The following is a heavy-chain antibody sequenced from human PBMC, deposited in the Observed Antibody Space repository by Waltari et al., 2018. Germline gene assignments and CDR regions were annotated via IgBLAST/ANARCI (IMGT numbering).Heavy chain of an antibody. Sequence: EVQLLESGGGLVQPGGSLRLSCAASGFTFSSYAMSWVRQAPGKGLEWVSYISSSGSTIYYADSVKGRFTISRDNAKNSLYLQMNSLRAEDTAVYYCARNIVVVTAIPYYGMDVWGQGTTVTVSS. D-gene: IGHD2-21*02. CDR2: ISSSGSTI. CDR3: ARNIVVVTAIPYYGMDV. J-gene: IGHJ6*02. CDR1: GFTFSSYA. V-gene: IGHV3-48*03.